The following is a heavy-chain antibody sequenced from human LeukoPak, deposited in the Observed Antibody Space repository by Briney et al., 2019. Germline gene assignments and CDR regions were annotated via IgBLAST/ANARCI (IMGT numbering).Heavy chain of an antibody. Sequence: SETLSLTCTVSGGSISSSSYYWGWIRQPPGKGLEWIGSIYYSGSTYYNPSLKSRVTISVDTSKNQFSLKLSSVTAADTAVHYCARPYYDFWSGYHIVGFDPWGQGTLVTVSS. CDR2: IYYSGST. D-gene: IGHD3-3*01. CDR3: ARPYYDFWSGYHIVGFDP. J-gene: IGHJ5*02. V-gene: IGHV4-39*01. CDR1: GGSISSSSYY.